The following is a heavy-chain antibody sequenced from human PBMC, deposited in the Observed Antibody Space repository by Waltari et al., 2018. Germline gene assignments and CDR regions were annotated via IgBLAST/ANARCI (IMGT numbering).Heavy chain of an antibody. Sequence: EVQLVESGGGLVQPGGSLRLSCAASGFTFSSYWMSWVRQAPGKGLGWVANIKQAGSEKYYVDSVKGRFTISRDNAKNSLYLQMNSLRAEDTAVYYCARGYDFWSGSFYYDDGMDVWGQGTTVTVSS. J-gene: IGHJ6*02. V-gene: IGHV3-7*01. CDR3: ARGYDFWSGSFYYDDGMDV. CDR2: IKQAGSEK. CDR1: GFTFSSYW. D-gene: IGHD3-3*01.